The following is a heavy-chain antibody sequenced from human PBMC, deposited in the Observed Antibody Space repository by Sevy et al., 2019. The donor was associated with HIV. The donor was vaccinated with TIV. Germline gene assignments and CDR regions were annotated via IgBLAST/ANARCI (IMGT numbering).Heavy chain of an antibody. V-gene: IGHV3-23*01. CDR3: AKVIGIAGAPNDY. CDR2: IGGSGGST. Sequence: GGSLRLSCAASGFAFSDYAMTWVRQAPGKGLEWVSTIGGSGGSTYYSDSLKGRFTISRDNSKNTLFLHLDSLRGEDTAVYYCAKVIGIAGAPNDYWGQGTLVTVSS. CDR1: GFAFSDYA. J-gene: IGHJ4*02. D-gene: IGHD6-19*01.